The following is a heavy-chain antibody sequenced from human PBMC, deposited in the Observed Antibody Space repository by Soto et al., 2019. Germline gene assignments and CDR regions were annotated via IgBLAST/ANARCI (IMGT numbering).Heavy chain of an antibody. Sequence: PSETLSLTCTVSGGSISTYYWSWIRQPPGKGLEWIGYIYYSGSTNYNPSLKRRVTISVDTSKNQFSLKLSSVTAADTAVYYCARAGGLGAVAVDSWGQGTLVTV. V-gene: IGHV4-59*12. D-gene: IGHD6-19*01. CDR2: IYYSGST. J-gene: IGHJ4*02. CDR1: GGSISTYY. CDR3: ARAGGLGAVAVDS.